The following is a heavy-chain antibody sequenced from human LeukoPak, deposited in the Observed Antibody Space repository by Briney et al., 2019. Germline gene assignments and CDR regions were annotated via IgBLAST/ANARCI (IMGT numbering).Heavy chain of an antibody. Sequence: ASVKVSCKASGGTFSSYAISWVRQAPGQGLEWMGGIIPIFGTANYAQKFQGRVTITADESTSTAYMELSSLRSEDTAVYYCATGGSYYYYGMDVWGQGTTVIVSS. CDR2: IIPIFGTA. V-gene: IGHV1-69*13. CDR1: GGTFSSYA. CDR3: ATGGSYYYYGMDV. D-gene: IGHD1-26*01. J-gene: IGHJ6*02.